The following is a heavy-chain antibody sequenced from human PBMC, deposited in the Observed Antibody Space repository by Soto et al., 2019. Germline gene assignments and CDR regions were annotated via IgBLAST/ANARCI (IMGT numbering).Heavy chain of an antibody. J-gene: IGHJ5*02. D-gene: IGHD5-12*01. CDR3: ARLGYSGYDSSSSRQFDP. V-gene: IGHV5-51*01. CDR1: GYSFTSDW. Sequence: PGESLKIFCKGSGYSFTSDWIGWVRQMPGKGLEWMGIIYPGDSDTRYSPSFQGQVTISADKSISTAYLQWSSLKASDTAMYYCARLGYSGYDSSSSRQFDPWGQGTLVTVSS. CDR2: IYPGDSDT.